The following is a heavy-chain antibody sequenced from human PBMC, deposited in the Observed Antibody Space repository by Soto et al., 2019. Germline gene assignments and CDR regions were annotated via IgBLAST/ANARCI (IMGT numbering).Heavy chain of an antibody. J-gene: IGHJ5*02. CDR1: GYSFTIYW. D-gene: IGHD6-13*01. CDR3: ERIAAAANWFDP. V-gene: IGHV5-51*01. Sequence: GESLKISCKCSGYSFTIYWIGWVRQMPGKGREWMGIIYPGDSDTRYSPSFQGQVTISADKSISTAYLQWSSLKASDTAMYYCERIAAAANWFDPRGQGTLVTVSS. CDR2: IYPGDSDT.